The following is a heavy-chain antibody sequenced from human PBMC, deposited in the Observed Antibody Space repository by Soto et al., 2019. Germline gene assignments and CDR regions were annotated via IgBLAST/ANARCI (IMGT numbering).Heavy chain of an antibody. D-gene: IGHD3-9*01. Sequence: PGGSLRLSCAASGFTFSSYAMSWVRQAPGKGLEWVSLISWDGGSTHYADSVKGRFTIPRDNSKNSLYLQMNSLRTEDTALYYCAKDMLRYFEPNYYGMDVWGQGTTVTVSS. J-gene: IGHJ6*02. CDR1: GFTFSSYA. V-gene: IGHV3-43*02. CDR3: AKDMLRYFEPNYYGMDV. CDR2: ISWDGGST.